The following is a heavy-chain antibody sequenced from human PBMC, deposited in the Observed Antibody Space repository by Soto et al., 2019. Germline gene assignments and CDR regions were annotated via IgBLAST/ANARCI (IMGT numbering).Heavy chain of an antibody. CDR1: GGTFSSYA. J-gene: IGHJ6*02. CDR2: IIPIFGTA. D-gene: IGHD6-19*01. Sequence: SVKVSCKASGGTFSSYAISWVRQAPGQGLEWMGGIIPIFGTANYAQKFQGRVTITADESTSTAYMELSSLRSEDTAVYYCARARYSSGEYYYYGMDVWGRGTTVTVSS. CDR3: ARARYSSGEYYYYGMDV. V-gene: IGHV1-69*13.